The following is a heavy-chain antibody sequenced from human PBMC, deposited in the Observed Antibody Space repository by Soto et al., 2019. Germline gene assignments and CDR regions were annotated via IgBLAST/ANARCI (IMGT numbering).Heavy chain of an antibody. CDR2: IFYSGYT. Sequence: QVQLQESGPGLVKPSQTLSLNCSVSGGSISSGSFYCSWIRQHPGKGLEWIGYIFYSGYTSYNPSLKSRVTMSVDTSKNQCSLKLNSVTAADTAVYYCTDHAEGTAYWGQGTLVTVTS. D-gene: IGHD1-1*01. V-gene: IGHV4-31*06. J-gene: IGHJ4*02. CDR3: TDHAEGTAY. CDR1: GGSISSGSFY.